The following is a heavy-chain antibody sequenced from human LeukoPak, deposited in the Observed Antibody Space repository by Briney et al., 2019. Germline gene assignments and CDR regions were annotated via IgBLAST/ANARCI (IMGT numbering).Heavy chain of an antibody. CDR2: FSYDGSIK. CDR1: GFTFSTYG. D-gene: IGHD2-15*01. CDR3: AKEMGSGLIDY. V-gene: IGHV3-30*18. Sequence: GGSLRLSCAASGFTFSTYGMHWVRQAPGKGLEWVAVFSYDGSIKDYADSVKGRFTISRDNSKNTLYLQTNSLRAEDTAVYYCAKEMGSGLIDYWGQGTLVNVFS. J-gene: IGHJ4*02.